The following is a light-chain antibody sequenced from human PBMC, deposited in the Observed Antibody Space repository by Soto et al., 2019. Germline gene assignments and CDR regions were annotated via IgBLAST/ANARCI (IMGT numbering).Light chain of an antibody. V-gene: IGLV2-14*01. CDR2: EVS. CDR1: SSDVGGYNY. Sequence: QSALTQPASVSGSPGQSITISCTGTSSDVGGYNYVSWYQQHPGKAPKLMIYEVSNRPSGVSNRFSGFKSGNTTSLTISGLQAEDEADYYSSSYTSSSTLVFGTGTKLTVL. J-gene: IGLJ1*01. CDR3: SSYTSSSTLV.